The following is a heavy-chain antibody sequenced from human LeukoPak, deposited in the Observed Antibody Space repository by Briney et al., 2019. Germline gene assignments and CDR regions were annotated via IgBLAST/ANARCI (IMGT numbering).Heavy chain of an antibody. CDR3: ARTSINVDIVATITYYYMDV. J-gene: IGHJ6*03. D-gene: IGHD5-12*01. Sequence: ASAKVSCKASGGTFSSYAISWVRQAPGQGLEWMGGILPIFGTANYARKFQGRVTITTDESTSTAYMELSSLRSEDTAVYYCARTSINVDIVATITYYYMDVWGKGTTVTVSS. CDR2: ILPIFGTA. V-gene: IGHV1-69*05. CDR1: GGTFSSYA.